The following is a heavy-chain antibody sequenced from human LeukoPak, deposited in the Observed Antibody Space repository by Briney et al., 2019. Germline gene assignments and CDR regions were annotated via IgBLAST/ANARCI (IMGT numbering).Heavy chain of an antibody. D-gene: IGHD3-22*01. Sequence: GGSLRLSCVASGFTFRDYSMTWVRQAPGKGLEWVANIKQDGSEKYYVDSVKGRFTISRDNAKNSLYLQMNSLRAEDTAVYFCARDSSPYDSSGYWDAFDIWGQGTMVTASS. CDR1: GFTFRDYS. V-gene: IGHV3-7*01. CDR2: IKQDGSEK. CDR3: ARDSSPYDSSGYWDAFDI. J-gene: IGHJ3*02.